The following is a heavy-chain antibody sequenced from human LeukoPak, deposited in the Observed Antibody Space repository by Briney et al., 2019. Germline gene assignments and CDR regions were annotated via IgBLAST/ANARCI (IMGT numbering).Heavy chain of an antibody. J-gene: IGHJ4*02. Sequence: GGSLRLSCAASDLPVSINYMTWVRQAPGKGLEWVSAISGSGGSTYYADSVKGRFTISRDNAKNSLYLQMNSLRAEDTAVYYCARSTNYDYVWGRPDQFDYWGQGTLVTVSS. CDR2: ISGSGGST. CDR1: DLPVSINY. V-gene: IGHV3-23*01. CDR3: ARSTNYDYVWGRPDQFDY. D-gene: IGHD3-16*01.